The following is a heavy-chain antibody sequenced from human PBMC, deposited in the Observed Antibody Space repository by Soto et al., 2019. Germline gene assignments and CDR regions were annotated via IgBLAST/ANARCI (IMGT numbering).Heavy chain of an antibody. J-gene: IGHJ4*02. V-gene: IGHV3-23*01. D-gene: IGHD6-6*01. CDR1: GFSFDNFG. CDR2: FSGTAGGT. CDR3: ARGSGMTPRPGDG. Sequence: GGSLRLSCAASGFSFDNFGMSWVRQAPGKGLEWVSGFSGTAGGTYYADSVKGRFTISRDSSKNTVYLQMNSLRAEDTAVYYCARGSGMTPRPGDGWSQGTQVTVSS.